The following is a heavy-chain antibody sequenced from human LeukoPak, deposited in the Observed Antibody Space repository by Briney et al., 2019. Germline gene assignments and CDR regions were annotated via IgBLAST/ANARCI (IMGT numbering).Heavy chain of an antibody. J-gene: IGHJ4*02. CDR3: ARVGEVRFGELFSY. V-gene: IGHV1-2*02. Sequence: ASVKVSCKASGYTFTSYGISWVRQAPGQGLEWMGWINPNSGGTNYAQKFQGRVTMTRDTSISTAYMELSRLRSDDTAVYYCARVGEVRFGELFSYWGQGTLVTVSS. CDR1: GYTFTSYG. D-gene: IGHD3-10*01. CDR2: INPNSGGT.